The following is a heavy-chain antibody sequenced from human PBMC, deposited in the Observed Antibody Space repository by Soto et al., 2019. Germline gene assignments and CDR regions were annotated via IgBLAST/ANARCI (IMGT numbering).Heavy chain of an antibody. D-gene: IGHD6-19*01. CDR3: ARNSGTMWQNYYYGMDV. V-gene: IGHV3-53*01. CDR1: GFTVSSNY. Sequence: GGSLRLSCAASGFTVSSNYMSWVRQAPGKGLEWVSVIYSGGSTYYADSVKGRFTISRDNSKNTLYLQMNSLRAEDTAVYYCARNSGTMWQNYYYGMDVWGQGTTVTVSS. CDR2: IYSGGST. J-gene: IGHJ6*02.